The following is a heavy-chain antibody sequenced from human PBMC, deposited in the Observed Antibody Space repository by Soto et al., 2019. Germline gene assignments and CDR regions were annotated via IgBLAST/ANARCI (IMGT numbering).Heavy chain of an antibody. Sequence: QVQLMQSGAEEKKPGASVKVSCKASGYTFTTYAMQWVRQAPGQRLEWMGWINAGNGNTKYSQKFQGRVTITRDTSASTAYMELSSLRSKDTAVYYCAREAIVLVPADNYYYYYGMDVWGQGTTVTVSS. J-gene: IGHJ6*02. CDR3: AREAIVLVPADNYYYYYGMDV. D-gene: IGHD2-2*01. CDR2: INAGNGNT. CDR1: GYTFTTYA. V-gene: IGHV1-3*05.